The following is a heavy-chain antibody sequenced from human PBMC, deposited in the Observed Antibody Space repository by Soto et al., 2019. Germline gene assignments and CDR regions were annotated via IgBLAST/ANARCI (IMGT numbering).Heavy chain of an antibody. V-gene: IGHV4-31*03. D-gene: IGHD3-3*01. J-gene: IGHJ5*02. CDR1: GGSISSGGYY. CDR2: IYYSGST. CDR3: ARHGAYYESLDP. Sequence: SETLSLTCTVSGGSISSGGYYWSWIRQHPGKGLEWIGYIYYSGSTYYNPSLKSRVTISVDTSKNQFSLKLSSVTAADTAVYYCARHGAYYESLDPWGHGTPVTVSS.